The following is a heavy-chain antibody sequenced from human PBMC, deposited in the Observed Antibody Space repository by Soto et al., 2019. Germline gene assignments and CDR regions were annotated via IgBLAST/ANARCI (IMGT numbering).Heavy chain of an antibody. V-gene: IGHV1-69*06. CDR2: IIPIFGTA. CDR1: GGTFSSYA. D-gene: IGHD3-22*01. CDR3: AVGSTYYYDSSGYYFHYYYGMDV. J-gene: IGHJ6*02. Sequence: SVRVSCKASGGTFSSYAISWVRQAPGQGLEWMGGIIPIFGTANYAQKFQGRVTITADKSTSTAYMELSSLRSEDTAVYYCAVGSTYYYDSSGYYFHYYYGMDVWGQGTTVTVSS.